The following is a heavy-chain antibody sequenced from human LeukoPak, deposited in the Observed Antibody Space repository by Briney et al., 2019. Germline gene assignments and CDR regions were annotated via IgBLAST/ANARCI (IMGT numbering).Heavy chain of an antibody. J-gene: IGHJ3*02. CDR3: ARGPYSYDSSGAFDI. CDR1: NGSISSGSYY. CDR2: ISSSGST. V-gene: IGHV4-61*02. Sequence: SETLSLTCTVSNGSISSGSYYWTWIRQPAGKGLEWIGRISSSGSTNYNPSLKSRVTISVDTSKIQFSLKLSSVTAADTAVYFCARGPYSYDSSGAFDIWGQGTMVTVSS. D-gene: IGHD3-22*01.